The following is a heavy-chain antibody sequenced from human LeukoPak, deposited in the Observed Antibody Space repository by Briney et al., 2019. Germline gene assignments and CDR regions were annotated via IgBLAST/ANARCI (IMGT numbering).Heavy chain of an antibody. J-gene: IGHJ3*02. CDR3: ARGVLPAAMRGVGDAFDI. V-gene: IGHV1-2*04. CDR1: VYTCTGYY. CDR2: INPNSGGT. D-gene: IGHD2-2*01. Sequence: ASVKLSCKASVYTCTGYYIHWVRQAPRQGLEWMGWINPNSGGTNYAQKFQGWVTMTRDTSISTAYMELSRLRSDDTGVYYCARGVLPAAMRGVGDAFDIWGQGTMVTVSS.